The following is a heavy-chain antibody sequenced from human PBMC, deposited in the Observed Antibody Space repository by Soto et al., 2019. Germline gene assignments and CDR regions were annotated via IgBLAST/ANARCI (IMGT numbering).Heavy chain of an antibody. D-gene: IGHD3-3*01. CDR1: GDSMSTYF. Sequence: SETLSLTCTVSGDSMSTYFWSWIRQPPGKGLEWMGYVYYNGNTTYNPSLKGRVTISVDTSKLQFSLELTSVTAADTAVYYCARGHDFLSGFYTPYFEYWGQKILVTVSS. CDR3: ARGHDFLSGFYTPYFEY. CDR2: VYYNGNT. J-gene: IGHJ4*02. V-gene: IGHV4-59*01.